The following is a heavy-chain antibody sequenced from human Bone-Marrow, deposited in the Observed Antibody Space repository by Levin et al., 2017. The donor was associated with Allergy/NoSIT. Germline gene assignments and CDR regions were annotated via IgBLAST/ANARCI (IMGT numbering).Heavy chain of an antibody. J-gene: IGHJ4*02. Sequence: GGSLRLSCAASGFSFSSYAMNWVRQTPGKGLEWVSSISSSSSYRYYADSVEGRFTISRDNAKNSVYLEMNSLRAEDTAVYHCVRDYEGYCSSGTCYAPPGYWGQGTLVTVSS. V-gene: IGHV3-21*01. CDR2: ISSSSSYR. CDR1: GFSFSSYA. CDR3: VRDYEGYCSSGTCYAPPGY. D-gene: IGHD2-15*01.